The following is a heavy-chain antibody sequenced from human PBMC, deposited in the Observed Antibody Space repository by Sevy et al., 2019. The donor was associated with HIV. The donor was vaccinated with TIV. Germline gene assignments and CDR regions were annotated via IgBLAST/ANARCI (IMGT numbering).Heavy chain of an antibody. D-gene: IGHD2-2*01. CDR1: GGSFSGYY. V-gene: IGHV4-34*01. J-gene: IGHJ3*02. CDR3: ARHCSGTSCSHAFDI. Sequence: SETLSLTCAVYGGSFSGYYWSWIRQPPGKGLEWMGEINHSGSTNYNPSLKSRVTISVDTSKNRCSLKLSSVTAADTAVYYCARHCSGTSCSHAFDIWGQGTMVTVSS. CDR2: INHSGST.